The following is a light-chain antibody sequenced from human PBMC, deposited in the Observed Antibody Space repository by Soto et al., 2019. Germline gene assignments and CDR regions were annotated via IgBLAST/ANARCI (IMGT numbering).Light chain of an antibody. Sequence: QSVLTQPASVSGSPGQSITISCTGTTNDVGGYIYVSWYQQYPDKVPKLLIYEVSNRPSGVSHRFSGSKSGTTASLTISGLQPEDEAVYYCCSYSSPSSLIFGGGTKLTVL. CDR1: TNDVGGYIY. J-gene: IGLJ2*01. CDR2: EVS. V-gene: IGLV2-14*03. CDR3: CSYSSPSSLI.